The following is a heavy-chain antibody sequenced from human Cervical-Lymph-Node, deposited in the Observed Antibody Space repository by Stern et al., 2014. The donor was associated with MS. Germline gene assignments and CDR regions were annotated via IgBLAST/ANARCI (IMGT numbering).Heavy chain of an antibody. CDR2: VDTSRGST. CDR1: GFTFSSYA. Sequence: EVQLVESGGNLVQPGGSLRLSCAASGFTFSSYAMSWVRQAPGKGLEGVSVVDTSRGSTYYADSVKGRFTISRDNSENTLYLQVNSLRAEDTAVYYCARDLRGGGLEYWGQGTLVTVSS. D-gene: IGHD2-15*01. J-gene: IGHJ4*02. CDR3: ARDLRGGGLEY. V-gene: IGHV3-23*04.